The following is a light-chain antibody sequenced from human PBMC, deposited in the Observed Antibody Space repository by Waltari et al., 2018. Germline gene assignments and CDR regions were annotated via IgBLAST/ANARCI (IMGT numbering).Light chain of an antibody. Sequence: SYVLTQPPSVSVAPGETASLTCRGDNLGSYSVHWYQQKPGQAPVLVIFYDSDRPAGIPARFSGSNSGNTATLTITSVEAGDEARYYCQVWHADIDPGVFGTGTEVTVL. J-gene: IGLJ1*01. CDR2: YDS. V-gene: IGLV3-21*04. CDR3: QVWHADIDPGV. CDR1: NLGSYS.